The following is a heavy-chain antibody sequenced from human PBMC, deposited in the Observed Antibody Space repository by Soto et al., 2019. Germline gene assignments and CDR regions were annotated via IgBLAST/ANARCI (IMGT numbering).Heavy chain of an antibody. Sequence: SETLSLTCTVSGGSIRSGGDSWSWIRQPPGKGLEWIGYMYHSGSTYYNPSLKSRVTISIDRSKNQFSLKLSSVTAEDTAVYYCANRDPVEMATIGAFDYWGQGNLVTVSS. CDR2: MYHSGST. J-gene: IGHJ4*02. V-gene: IGHV4-30-2*01. CDR1: GGSIRSGGDS. D-gene: IGHD5-12*01. CDR3: ANRDPVEMATIGAFDY.